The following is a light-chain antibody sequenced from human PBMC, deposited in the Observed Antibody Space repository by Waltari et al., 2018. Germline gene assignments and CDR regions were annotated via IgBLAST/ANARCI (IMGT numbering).Light chain of an antibody. J-gene: IGLJ3*02. CDR1: SSNFGAGYD. CDR3: QSFDSSLSASV. Sequence: QSVLTQPPSMSGAPGQKVTIPCTGGSSNFGAGYDVHWYQQFPGAAPKVLIFGNTKRASGGPGRFSGSKSGTSASLAVAGLQSEDEAVYDCQSFDSSLSASVFGGGTKLTVL. CDR2: GNT. V-gene: IGLV1-40*01.